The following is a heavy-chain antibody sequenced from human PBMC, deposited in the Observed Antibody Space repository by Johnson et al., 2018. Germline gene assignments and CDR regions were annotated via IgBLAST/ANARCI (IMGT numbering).Heavy chain of an antibody. CDR2: ISGSGSFT. J-gene: IGHJ4*02. Sequence: VQLVQSGGSLVQPGGSLRLSCAASGLTFGHYVMTWVRQAPGKGLEWVSSISGSGSFTDYADSVKGRFTISRDNSRNPLSLQMNSLRAGDTALYYCAKGRDSGCYYYEGSYNVDYWGQGTLVTVSS. D-gene: IGHD3-22*01. V-gene: IGHV3-23*04. CDR1: GLTFGHYV. CDR3: AKGRDSGCYYYEGSYNVDY.